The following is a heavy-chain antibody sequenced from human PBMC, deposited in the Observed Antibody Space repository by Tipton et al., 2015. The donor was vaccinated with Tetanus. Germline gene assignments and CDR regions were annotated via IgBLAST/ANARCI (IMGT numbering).Heavy chain of an antibody. V-gene: IGHV3-21*01. Sequence: SLRLSCAASGFIFSSCGMSWVRQAPGKGLEWVSFISYSGSSTYYAGSLRGRFFISRDNAKNSLSLQMDGLRAEDTAVYYCVRGHQFPQTPYYFDYLGQGTLVTVSS. CDR2: ISYSGSST. CDR1: GFIFSSCG. CDR3: VRGHQFPQTPYYFDY. J-gene: IGHJ4*02.